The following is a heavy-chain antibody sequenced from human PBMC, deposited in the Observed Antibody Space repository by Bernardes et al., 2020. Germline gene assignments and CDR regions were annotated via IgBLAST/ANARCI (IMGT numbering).Heavy chain of an antibody. Sequence: GGSLRLSCAASGFTFSSYWMHWFRQAPGKGLVWVSRINSDGSSTSYADSVKGRFTISRDNAKNTLYLQMNSLKAEDTAVYYCARDFDGYCSGGSCYSHFDYWGQETLVTVSS. CDR3: ARDFDGYCSGGSCYSHFDY. J-gene: IGHJ4*02. V-gene: IGHV3-74*01. CDR2: INSDGSST. CDR1: GFTFSSYW. D-gene: IGHD2-15*01.